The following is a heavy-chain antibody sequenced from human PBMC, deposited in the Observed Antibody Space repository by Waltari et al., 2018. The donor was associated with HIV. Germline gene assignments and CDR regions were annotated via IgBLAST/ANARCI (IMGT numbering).Heavy chain of an antibody. D-gene: IGHD3-10*01. CDR1: GGSFTDYS. V-gene: IGHV4-34*01. J-gene: IGHJ4*02. CDR3: ARMGHGDGSGSYYGY. CDR2: IKHRGITDFRSA. Sequence: QVQLQQWGAGLLKPSETQSLTCAVYGGSFTDYSWNCIRQPPGKGMEYIGEIKHRGITDFRSANYNPSLKSRVTISMDTSKNQFSLKLTSVTVADTAVYFCARMGHGDGSGSYYGYWGQGTLVTVSS.